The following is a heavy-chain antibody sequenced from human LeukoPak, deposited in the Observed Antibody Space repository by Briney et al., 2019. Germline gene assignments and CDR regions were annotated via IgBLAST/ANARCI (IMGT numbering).Heavy chain of an antibody. V-gene: IGHV4-4*02. Sequence: PSETLSLTCAVSGGSLSSNNWWSWVRQPPGKGLEWIGEISHSGRTNYNPSLKSRVTMSVDKSKDQLSLALSTVTAADTAVYYCARGAYDSGSYQYFFDYWGQGTLVTVSS. J-gene: IGHJ4*02. CDR3: ARGAYDSGSYQYFFDY. D-gene: IGHD3-10*01. CDR2: ISHSGRT. CDR1: GGSLSSNNW.